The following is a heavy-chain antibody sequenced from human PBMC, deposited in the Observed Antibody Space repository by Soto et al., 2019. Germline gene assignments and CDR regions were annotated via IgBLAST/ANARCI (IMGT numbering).Heavy chain of an antibody. D-gene: IGHD7-27*01. CDR2: INSDGSST. V-gene: IGHV3-74*01. CDR3: ARGHWGPDDAFDI. CDR1: GFTFSSYW. Sequence: GGSLRLSCAAFGFTFSSYWMHWVRQAPGKGLVWVSRINSDGSSTSYADSVKGRFTISRDNAKNTLYLQMNSLRAEDTAVYYCARGHWGPDDAFDIWGQGTMVTVSS. J-gene: IGHJ3*02.